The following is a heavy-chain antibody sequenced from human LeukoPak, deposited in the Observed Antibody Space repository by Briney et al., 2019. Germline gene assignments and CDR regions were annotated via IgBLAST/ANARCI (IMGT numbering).Heavy chain of an antibody. CDR1: GFTFSSYA. V-gene: IGHV3-33*08. CDR2: IWNDGSNE. Sequence: GGCLRLSCAASGFTFSSYAMHWVRQAPGKGLEWVAVIWNDGSNENYVDSVKGRFTISRDSSKNTLYLQMNSLGVEDTAMYYCARGASYWGDYYYGVDVWGPGTRVTVSS. J-gene: IGHJ6*02. D-gene: IGHD1-26*01. CDR3: ARGASYWGDYYYGVDV.